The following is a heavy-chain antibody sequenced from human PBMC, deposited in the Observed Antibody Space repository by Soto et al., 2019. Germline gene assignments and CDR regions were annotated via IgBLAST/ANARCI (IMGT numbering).Heavy chain of an antibody. Sequence: QVQLVESGGGVVQPGRSLRLSCAASGFTFSSYGMHWVRQAPGKGLEWVAFISDDGSNKYYADSMKGRFTMSRDNSKSTLYLQMNSLRVEDTAVYYCTKRRNVLRFLEWSSGMEVWGQGTTVTVSS. V-gene: IGHV3-30*18. CDR2: ISDDGSNK. D-gene: IGHD3-3*01. J-gene: IGHJ6*02. CDR1: GFTFSSYG. CDR3: TKRRNVLRFLEWSSGMEV.